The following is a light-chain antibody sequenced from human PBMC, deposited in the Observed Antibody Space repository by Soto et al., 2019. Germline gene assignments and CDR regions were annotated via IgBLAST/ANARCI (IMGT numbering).Light chain of an antibody. J-gene: IGKJ5*01. CDR3: QQYYDWPIT. V-gene: IGKV3-15*01. CDR2: GAS. Sequence: EIVLTQSRPTLSVSPRERAHLXPMASQSISNNLAWYQQKPGQAPRLLIYGASTRATGCPDRFSGSGSGTEFTLTISRLHSEDFAVYYCQQYYDWPITLGQGTRLEIK. CDR1: QSISNN.